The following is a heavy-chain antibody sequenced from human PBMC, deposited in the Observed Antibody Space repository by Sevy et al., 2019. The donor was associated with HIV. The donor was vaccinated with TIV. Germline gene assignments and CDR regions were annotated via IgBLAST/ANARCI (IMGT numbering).Heavy chain of an antibody. CDR2: INYSGST. CDR1: GGSISSYY. Sequence: ETLSLTCTVSGGSISSYYCSWIRQPPGKGLEWIGYINYSGSTNYNPSLKSRVTISIDTSKNQFSLKLTSVIAADTAVYYCAGDPITVAPYFDYWGQGTLVTVSS. J-gene: IGHJ4*02. V-gene: IGHV4-59*01. D-gene: IGHD6-19*01. CDR3: AGDPITVAPYFDY.